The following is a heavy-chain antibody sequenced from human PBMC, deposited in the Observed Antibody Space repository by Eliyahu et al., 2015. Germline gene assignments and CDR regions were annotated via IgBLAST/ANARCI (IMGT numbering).Heavy chain of an antibody. CDR1: GFTFXGYF. D-gene: IGHD2-15*01. CDR2: INPESGGT. CDR3: ARGGDIVSFLPEGAGWFDP. V-gene: IGHV1-2*02. Sequence: QVQLVQSGAEVKKPGASVRVSCKTSGFTFXGYFLXWVRQAPRQGPEWMGWINPESGGTKYAQRFQGRXTMTRESSSSTVYLELSSLRSDDTAIYYCARGGDIVSFLPEGAGWFDPWGQGTLVSVSS. J-gene: IGHJ5*02.